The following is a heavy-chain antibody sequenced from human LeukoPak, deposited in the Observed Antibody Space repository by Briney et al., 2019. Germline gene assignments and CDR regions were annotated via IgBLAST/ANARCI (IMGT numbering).Heavy chain of an antibody. Sequence: QPGGSLRLSCAASGFTFGDYAMHWVRQAPGKGLEWVCVISGDGDTTKYADSVKGRFTISRDNSKKSLYLQMNSLRTEDTALYYCAKDMSGGVDYWGQGTLVSVSS. CDR1: GFTFGDYA. D-gene: IGHD3-10*02. CDR2: ISGDGDTT. CDR3: AKDMSGGVDY. V-gene: IGHV3-43*02. J-gene: IGHJ4*02.